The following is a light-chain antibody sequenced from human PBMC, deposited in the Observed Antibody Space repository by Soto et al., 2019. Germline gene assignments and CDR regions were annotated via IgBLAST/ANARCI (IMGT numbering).Light chain of an antibody. CDR2: DAS. CDR3: QQYHSYWP. J-gene: IGKJ1*01. Sequence: DFQMTQSPSTLSASVGDRVTITCRASQNIRSRLAWFQQKPGKAPKLLIYDASRLESGVPQRVSGSGSGTEFTLTISSLQTDDFSTYYCQQYHSYWPFGQGTKVE. V-gene: IGKV1-5*01. CDR1: QNIRSR.